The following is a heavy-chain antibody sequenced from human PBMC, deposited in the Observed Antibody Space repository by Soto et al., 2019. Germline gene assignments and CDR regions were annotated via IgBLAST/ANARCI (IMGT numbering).Heavy chain of an antibody. V-gene: IGHV4-4*07. D-gene: IGHD3-3*01. CDR1: GGTISGYC. Sequence: SETLSLTCSVSGGTISGYCWTWIRQPAGKGLEWIGRIYSSGNTKYNPSLQSRVTMSLDTSNNQFSLRLTSVTAADTAVYYCARGQRFSDWFDPWGQGTLVTSPQ. J-gene: IGHJ5*02. CDR2: IYSSGNT. CDR3: ARGQRFSDWFDP.